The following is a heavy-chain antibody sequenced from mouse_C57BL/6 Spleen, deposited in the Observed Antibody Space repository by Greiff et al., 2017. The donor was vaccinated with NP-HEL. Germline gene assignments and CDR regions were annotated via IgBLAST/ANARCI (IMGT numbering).Heavy chain of an antibody. CDR3: ATYYGSSYGYFEV. J-gene: IGHJ1*03. Sequence: VQLQQPGAELVRPGSSVKLSCKASGYTFTSYWMHWVKQRPIQGLEWIGNIDPSDSETHYNQKFKDKATLTVDKSSSTAYMQLSSLTSEDSAVYYCATYYGSSYGYFEVWGTGTTVTVSS. V-gene: IGHV1-52*01. CDR2: IDPSDSET. D-gene: IGHD1-1*01. CDR1: GYTFTSYW.